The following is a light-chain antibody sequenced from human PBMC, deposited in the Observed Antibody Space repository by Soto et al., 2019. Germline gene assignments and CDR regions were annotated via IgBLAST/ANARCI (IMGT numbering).Light chain of an antibody. CDR2: DAS. J-gene: IGKJ5*01. CDR1: QSISSN. Sequence: EIVMTQSPATLSVSPGERATLSCRASQSISSNLAWYQQKPGQAPRLLIYDASTRATVIPARFSGSGSGTDFTLTISSLQSEDFAIYYCQQYNDWPPITFGQGTRLEIK. V-gene: IGKV3-15*01. CDR3: QQYNDWPPIT.